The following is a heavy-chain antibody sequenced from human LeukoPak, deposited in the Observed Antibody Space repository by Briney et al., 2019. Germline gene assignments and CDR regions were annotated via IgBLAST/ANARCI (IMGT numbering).Heavy chain of an antibody. Sequence: GGSLRLSCAASGFTFSSYTMSWVRLAPGKGLEWVSAISGSGGSTYYADSVKGRFTISRDNSKNTLYLQMNSLRAEDTAVYYCAKDPDSSGWYDAFDIWGQGTMVTVSS. CDR3: AKDPDSSGWYDAFDI. CDR2: ISGSGGST. J-gene: IGHJ3*02. V-gene: IGHV3-23*01. D-gene: IGHD6-19*01. CDR1: GFTFSSYT.